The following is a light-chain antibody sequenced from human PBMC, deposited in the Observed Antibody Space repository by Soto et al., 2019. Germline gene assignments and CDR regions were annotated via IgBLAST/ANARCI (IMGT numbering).Light chain of an antibody. V-gene: IGKV1-5*01. CDR2: DVS. CDR1: QTISTW. CDR3: QQFKSGTWT. J-gene: IGKJ1*01. Sequence: EIKVTQSAPTLSASVGDRVTITCRASQTISTWMAWYQQKPGKAPKLLLYDVSSLESGVPSRFSGSGSATEFILTINGLQPDDFATYFCQQFKSGTWTFGQGTKVDIK.